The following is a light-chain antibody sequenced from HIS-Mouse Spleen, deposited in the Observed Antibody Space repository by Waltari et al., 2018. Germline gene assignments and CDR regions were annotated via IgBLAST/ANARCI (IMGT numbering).Light chain of an antibody. Sequence: EIVLTQSPGTLSLSPGDRATLSCRASQSVSSSYLAWYQQKPGQAPRLLIYGASSRATGIPDRFSGSGSGTDFTLTISRLEPEDFAVYYCQQYGSSSTFGQGTRLAIK. J-gene: IGKJ5*01. V-gene: IGKV3-20*01. CDR2: GAS. CDR1: QSVSSSY. CDR3: QQYGSSST.